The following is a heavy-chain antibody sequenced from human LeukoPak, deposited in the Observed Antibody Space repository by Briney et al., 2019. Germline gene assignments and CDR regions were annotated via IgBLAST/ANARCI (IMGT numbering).Heavy chain of an antibody. CDR2: ISAYNGNT. J-gene: IGHJ5*02. CDR1: GYTFTSYA. V-gene: IGHV1-18*01. Sequence: ASVKVSCKASGYTFTSYAMNWVRQAPGQGLEWMGWISAYNGNTNYAQKLQGRVTMTTDTSTSTAYMELRSMRSDDTAVYYCASQSTSYNWFDPWGQGTLVTVSS. CDR3: ASQSTSYNWFDP.